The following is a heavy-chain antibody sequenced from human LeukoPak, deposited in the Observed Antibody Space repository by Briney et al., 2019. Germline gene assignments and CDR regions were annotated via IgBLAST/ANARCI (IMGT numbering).Heavy chain of an antibody. Sequence: GGSLRLSCAASGFTFSSYWMHWVRQAPGKGLVWVSRINSDGSSTSYADSVKGRFTISRDNAKNTLYLQMNSLRAEDTAVYYCARAGQFDYFDYWGQGTLVTVYS. CDR1: GFTFSSYW. CDR3: ARAGQFDYFDY. D-gene: IGHD1-14*01. J-gene: IGHJ4*02. CDR2: INSDGSST. V-gene: IGHV3-74*01.